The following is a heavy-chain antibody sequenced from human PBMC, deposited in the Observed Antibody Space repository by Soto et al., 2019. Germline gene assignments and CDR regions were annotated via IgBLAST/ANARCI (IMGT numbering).Heavy chain of an antibody. CDR1: GGTFSSYA. V-gene: IGHV1-69*13. Sequence: SVKVSCKASGGTFSSYAISWVRQAPGQGLEWMGGIIPIFGTANYAQKFQGRVTITADESTSTAYMELSSLRSEDTAVYYCATHREGATYYFDYWGQGTLVTVSS. J-gene: IGHJ4*02. CDR3: ATHREGATYYFDY. CDR2: IIPIFGTA. D-gene: IGHD1-26*01.